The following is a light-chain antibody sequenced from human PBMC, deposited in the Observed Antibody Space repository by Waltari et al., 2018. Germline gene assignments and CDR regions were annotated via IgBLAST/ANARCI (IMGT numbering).Light chain of an antibody. CDR2: RAS. V-gene: IGKV3-15*01. CDR1: QSARTS. CDR3: QQYNIWPWT. Sequence: ELVMTQSPATLSVSPGERASLSCRASQSARTSLAWYQQTPGQAPRLLIYRASTRAAGIPDRFSGSGSGTEFTLTISSLQSEDSAIYYCQQYNIWPWTFGQVTKVDIK. J-gene: IGKJ1*01.